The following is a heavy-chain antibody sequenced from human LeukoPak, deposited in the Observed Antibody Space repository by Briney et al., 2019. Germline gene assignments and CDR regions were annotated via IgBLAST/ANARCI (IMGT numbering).Heavy chain of an antibody. V-gene: IGHV3-7*03. CDR2: IKQGGSEK. CDR3: ARVLRLERPYYYYYMDV. D-gene: IGHD1-1*01. Sequence: PGGSLRLSCAASGFNFNTYWMSWVRQAPGKGLEWVANIKQGGSEKFYVDSMKGRFTISRDNAKNSLYLQMNSLRAEDTALYHCARVLRLERPYYYYYMDVWGKGTTVTISS. CDR1: GFNFNTYW. J-gene: IGHJ6*03.